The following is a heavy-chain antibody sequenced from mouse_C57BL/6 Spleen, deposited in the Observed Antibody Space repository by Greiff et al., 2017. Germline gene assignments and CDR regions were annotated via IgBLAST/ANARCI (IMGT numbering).Heavy chain of an antibody. CDR2: IGPGSGST. CDR1: GYTFTDYY. J-gene: IGHJ2*01. V-gene: IGHV1-77*01. Sequence: QVQLQQSGAELVKPGASVKISCKASGYTFTDYYINWVKQRPGQGLEWIGKIGPGSGSTYYNEKFKGKATLTADKSSSTAYMQVSSLTSEDAAVYCGFPDYGSSPFDYWGQGTTLTVSS. CDR3: FPDYGSSPFDY. D-gene: IGHD1-1*01.